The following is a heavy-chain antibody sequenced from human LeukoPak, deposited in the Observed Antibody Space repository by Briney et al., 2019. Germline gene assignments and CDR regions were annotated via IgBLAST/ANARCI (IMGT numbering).Heavy chain of an antibody. Sequence: SETLSLTCAVSGGSLSSGGYSWSWIRQPPGKGLEWIGYIYYSGSTYYNPSLKSRVTISVDTSKNQFSLKLSSVTAADTAVYYCARGGGSGGVLMVYAILFDYWGQGALVTVSS. CDR3: ARGGGSGGVLMVYAILFDY. D-gene: IGHD2-8*01. J-gene: IGHJ4*02. CDR1: GGSLSSGGYS. V-gene: IGHV4-30-4*07. CDR2: IYYSGST.